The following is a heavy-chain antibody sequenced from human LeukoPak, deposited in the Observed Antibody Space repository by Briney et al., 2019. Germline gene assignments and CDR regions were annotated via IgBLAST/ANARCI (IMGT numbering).Heavy chain of an antibody. D-gene: IGHD2-15*01. Sequence: GGSLRLSCAASGFTFSSYWMSWVRQAPGKGLEWVANIKQDGSEKYYVDSVKGRFTISRDNAKNSLYLQMNSLRAEDTAVYYCARDHPYCSGGSCYEGSGCWGQGTLVTVSS. CDR3: ARDHPYCSGGSCYEGSGC. CDR1: GFTFSSYW. V-gene: IGHV3-7*01. J-gene: IGHJ4*02. CDR2: IKQDGSEK.